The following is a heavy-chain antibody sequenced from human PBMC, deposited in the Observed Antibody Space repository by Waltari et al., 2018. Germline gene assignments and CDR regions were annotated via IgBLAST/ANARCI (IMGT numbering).Heavy chain of an antibody. J-gene: IGHJ4*02. CDR2: IRGSGGST. CDR1: GFTFSISA. Sequence: EVQLLESGGGLVQPGGSLRLPCSASGFTFSISAISWVRPAPGKGLDWVSAIRGSGGSTYYADSVKGRFTISRDNSKNTLYLQMNSLRAEDTAVYYCAKTGASSWYFYFDYWGQGTLVTVSS. V-gene: IGHV3-23*01. CDR3: AKTGASSWYFYFDY. D-gene: IGHD6-13*01.